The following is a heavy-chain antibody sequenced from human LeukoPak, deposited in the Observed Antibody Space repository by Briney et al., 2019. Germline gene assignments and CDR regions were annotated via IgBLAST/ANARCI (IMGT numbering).Heavy chain of an antibody. CDR2: IGVGGTT. CDR3: AKTQGYYES. CDR1: GFTFSSYG. D-gene: IGHD3-22*01. Sequence: GGSLRLSCVASGFTFSSYGMNWVRQASGKGLEWVSGIGVGGTTYYADSVKGRFTISRDTSKNTLYLQMNSLRAEDTAVYYCAKTQGYYESWGQGTLVTVSS. J-gene: IGHJ5*02. V-gene: IGHV3-23*01.